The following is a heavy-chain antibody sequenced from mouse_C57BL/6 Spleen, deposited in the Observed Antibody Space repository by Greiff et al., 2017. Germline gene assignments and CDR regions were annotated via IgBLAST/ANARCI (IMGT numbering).Heavy chain of an antibody. V-gene: IGHV1-82*01. CDR3: ARSDHSSCYVDY. CDR1: GYAFSSSW. D-gene: IGHD3-1*01. J-gene: IGHJ2*01. Sequence: QVQLQQSGPELVKPGASVKISCKASGYAFSSSWMHWVKQRPGKGLEWIGRIYPGDGDTNYNGKFKGKATLTADKSSSTAYMQLSSLTSEDSAVYFCARSDHSSCYVDYWGQGTTLTVSS. CDR2: IYPGDGDT.